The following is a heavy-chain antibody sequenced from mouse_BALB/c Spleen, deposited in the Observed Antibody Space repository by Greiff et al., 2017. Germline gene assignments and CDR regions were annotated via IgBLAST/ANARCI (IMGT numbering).Heavy chain of an antibody. V-gene: IGHV1-7*01. Sequence: QVQLQQSGAELAKPGASVKMSCKASGYTFTSYWMHWVKQRPGQGLEWIGYINPSTGYTEYNQKFKDKATLTANKSSSTAYMKLSSLTSEVSAVYYCARSSLGYFDVWGAGTTVTVSS. CDR2: INPSTGYT. CDR3: ARSSLGYFDV. J-gene: IGHJ1*01. CDR1: GYTFTSYW.